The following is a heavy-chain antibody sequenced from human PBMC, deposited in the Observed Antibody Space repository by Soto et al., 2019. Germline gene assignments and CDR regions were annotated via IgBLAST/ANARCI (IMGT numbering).Heavy chain of an antibody. J-gene: IGHJ5*02. V-gene: IGHV4-59*01. CDR2: IYYSGST. Sequence: SETLSLTCTVSGGSISSYYWSWIRQPPGKGLEWIGYIYYSGSTNYNPSLKSRVTISVDTSKNQFSLKLSSVTAADTAVYYCARDGLKDSSSPGWFDPWGQGTLVTVSS. CDR3: ARDGLKDSSSPGWFDP. D-gene: IGHD6-6*01. CDR1: GGSISSYY.